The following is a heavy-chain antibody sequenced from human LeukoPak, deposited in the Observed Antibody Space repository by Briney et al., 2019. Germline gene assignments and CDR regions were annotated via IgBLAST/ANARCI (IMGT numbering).Heavy chain of an antibody. CDR3: ARGSSSWYALSAFDI. CDR1: GGSISSYY. Sequence: SETLSLTCTVSGGSISSYYWSWIRQPPGKGLEWIGYIYYSGSTNYNPSLKSRVTISVETSKNQFSLKLSSVTAADTAVYYCARGSSSWYALSAFDIWGQGTMVTVSS. CDR2: IYYSGST. D-gene: IGHD6-13*01. V-gene: IGHV4-59*01. J-gene: IGHJ3*02.